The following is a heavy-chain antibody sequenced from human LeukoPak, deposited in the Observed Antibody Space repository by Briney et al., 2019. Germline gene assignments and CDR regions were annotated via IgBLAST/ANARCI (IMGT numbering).Heavy chain of an antibody. D-gene: IGHD6-13*01. CDR2: ISGSGGST. CDR1: GFTFSSYG. Sequence: GGSLRLSCAASGFTFSSYGMSWVRQAPGKGLEWVSAISGSGGSTYYADSVKGRFTISRDNSKNTLYLQMNSLRAEDTAVYYCARVMGSSWYYFDYWGQGTLVTVSS. CDR3: ARVMGSSWYYFDY. V-gene: IGHV3-23*01. J-gene: IGHJ4*02.